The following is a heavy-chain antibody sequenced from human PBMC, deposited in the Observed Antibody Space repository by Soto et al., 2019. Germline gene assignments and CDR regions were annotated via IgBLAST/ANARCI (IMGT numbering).Heavy chain of an antibody. CDR2: IYYSGST. D-gene: IGHD2-21*02. V-gene: IGHV4-59*01. CDR3: ARSLLYCGGDCNVFDI. CDR1: GGSISSYY. Sequence: TSETLSLTCTVSGGSISSYYWSWIRQPPGKGLEWIGYIYYSGSTNYNPSLKSRVTISVDTSKNQFSLKLSSVTAADTAVYYCARSLLYCGGDCNVFDIWGEGTRVT. J-gene: IGHJ3*02.